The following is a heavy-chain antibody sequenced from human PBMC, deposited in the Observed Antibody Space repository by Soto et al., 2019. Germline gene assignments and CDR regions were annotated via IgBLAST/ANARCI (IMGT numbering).Heavy chain of an antibody. CDR1: GYTFTSYW. Sequence: GESLKISCKGSGYTFTSYWITWVRQMPGKGPEWVAIIYPGDSDTRYSPSFQGQVTISADKSISTAYLQWSSLKASDTAMYYCAGGGVRGVITRTRDYYGMDVWGQGTTVTVSS. D-gene: IGHD3-10*01. J-gene: IGHJ6*02. CDR3: AGGGVRGVITRTRDYYGMDV. V-gene: IGHV5-51*01. CDR2: IYPGDSDT.